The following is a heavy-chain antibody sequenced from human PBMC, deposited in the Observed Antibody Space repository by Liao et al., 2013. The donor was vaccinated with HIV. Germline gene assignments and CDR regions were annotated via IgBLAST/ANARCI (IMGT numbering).Heavy chain of an antibody. Sequence: QVQLQESGPGLVRPSQTLSLACTVSGGFISDNTYYWTWVRQSAGKGLEWIGRIHSSGTTNFNPSLKTRVTLSVDTSNSQFSLRMSSVTAADTAVYYCARVVGGRYLHWYFDLWGRGTLVTVSS. D-gene: IGHD1-26*01. CDR3: ARVVGGRYLHWYFDL. CDR2: IHSSGTT. V-gene: IGHV4-61*02. J-gene: IGHJ2*01. CDR1: GGFISDNTYY.